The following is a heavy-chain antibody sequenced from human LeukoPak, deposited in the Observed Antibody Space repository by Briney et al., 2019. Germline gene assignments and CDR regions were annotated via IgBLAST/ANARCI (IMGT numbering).Heavy chain of an antibody. D-gene: IGHD5-12*01. Sequence: GGSLRLSCAASGFTFSSYAMHWVRQAPGKGLEWVSRINSDASSTNYADSVKGRFTISRDNAKNTLYLQMNSLRAEDTAVYYCTRVRGYDFDFWGQGTLVTVSS. CDR3: TRVRGYDFDF. CDR1: GFTFSSYA. V-gene: IGHV3-74*01. J-gene: IGHJ4*02. CDR2: INSDASST.